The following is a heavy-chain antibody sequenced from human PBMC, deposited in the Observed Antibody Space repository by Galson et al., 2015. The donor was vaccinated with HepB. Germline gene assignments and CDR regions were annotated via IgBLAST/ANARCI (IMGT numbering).Heavy chain of an antibody. D-gene: IGHD5-18*01. CDR3: ARDGSDTAMEGGYYFDY. J-gene: IGHJ4*02. Sequence: SLRLSCAASGFTFSSYSMNWVRQAPGKGLEWVSSISSSSSYIYYADSVKGRFTISRDNAKNSLYLQMNSLRAEDTAVYYCARDGSDTAMEGGYYFDYWGQGTLVTVSS. CDR1: GFTFSSYS. CDR2: ISSSSSYI. V-gene: IGHV3-21*01.